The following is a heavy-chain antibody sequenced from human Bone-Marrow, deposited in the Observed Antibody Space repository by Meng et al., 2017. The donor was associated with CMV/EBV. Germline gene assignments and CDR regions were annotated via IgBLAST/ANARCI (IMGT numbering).Heavy chain of an antibody. V-gene: IGHV3-9*03. CDR3: AKELGSSSFDAFDI. D-gene: IGHD6-13*01. J-gene: IGHJ3*02. Sequence: SLKISCASSGFTFDDYAMHWVRQAPGKGLGWVSGSSWNSGSIGDADSVKGRFSISRDNAKNSLYLQMNSLRAEDMALYYYAKELGSSSFDAFDIWGQGTMVTVSS. CDR2: SSWNSGSI. CDR1: GFTFDDYA.